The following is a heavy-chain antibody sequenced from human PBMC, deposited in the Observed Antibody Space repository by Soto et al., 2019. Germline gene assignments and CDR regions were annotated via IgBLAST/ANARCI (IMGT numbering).Heavy chain of an antibody. D-gene: IGHD6-19*01. CDR1: GFTFSDFY. Sequence: PGGARRLSGGTLGFTFSDFYMSWVRQAPGKGPEWVSYISDDGYTIYYADSVKGRFTISRDNAENSLYLQMNNLRAEYTAVDYCAKPLSRFSSSYIDFWGQGTMVTVSS. J-gene: IGHJ4*02. CDR3: AKPLSRFSSSYIDF. CDR2: ISDDGYTI. V-gene: IGHV3-11*01.